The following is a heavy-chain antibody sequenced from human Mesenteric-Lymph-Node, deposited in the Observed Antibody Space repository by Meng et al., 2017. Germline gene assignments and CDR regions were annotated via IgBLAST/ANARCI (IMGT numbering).Heavy chain of an antibody. J-gene: IGHJ4*02. D-gene: IGHD3-22*01. V-gene: IGHV4-39*01. CDR2: IGYSGTI. Sequence: QLQESGPGLVKPSEPLSFTCTVSGGSTTSTRYHWDWIRQSPAKGLEWIGTIGYSGTIVYNPSLSSRVTMTLDTSKNQFSLKLSSVTAPDTAVYYCARRVHDGSGHHYFDYWGQGTLVTVSS. CDR1: GGSTTSTRYH. CDR3: ARRVHDGSGHHYFDY.